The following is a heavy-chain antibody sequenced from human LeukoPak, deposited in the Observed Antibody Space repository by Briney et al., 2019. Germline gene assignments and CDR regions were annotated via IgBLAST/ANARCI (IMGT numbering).Heavy chain of an antibody. J-gene: IGHJ5*02. CDR2: ISGSGGST. CDR3: AKDRLVATISGSNWFDP. Sequence: PGGTLRLSCAASGFTFSSSGMSWVRQAPGKGLEWVSAISGSGGSTYYADSVKGRFTISRDNSKNTLYLQMNSLRAEDTAVYYCAKDRLVATISGSNWFDPWGQGTLVTVSS. D-gene: IGHD5-12*01. CDR1: GFTFSSSG. V-gene: IGHV3-23*01.